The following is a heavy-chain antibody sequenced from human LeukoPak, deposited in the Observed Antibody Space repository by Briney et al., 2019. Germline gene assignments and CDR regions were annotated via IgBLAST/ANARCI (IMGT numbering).Heavy chain of an antibody. CDR1: GFTVSSNY. J-gene: IGHJ4*02. Sequence: GGSLRLSCAASGFTVSSNYMSWVRQAPGKGLEWVAVISYDGSNKYYADSVKGRFTISRDNSKNTLYLQMNSLRAEDTAVYYCAKGKWSSGYYYFDYWGQGTLVTVSS. D-gene: IGHD3-22*01. CDR3: AKGKWSSGYYYFDY. CDR2: ISYDGSNK. V-gene: IGHV3-30*18.